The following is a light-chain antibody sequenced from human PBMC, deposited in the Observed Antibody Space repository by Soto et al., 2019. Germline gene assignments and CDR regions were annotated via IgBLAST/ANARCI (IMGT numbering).Light chain of an antibody. Sequence: QSVLTQPPSVSAAVGQKVTISCSGSSSNIGNNFVSWYQQLPGTAPKLLIYDNNKRPSGIPDRFSGSKSGTSATLGITGLQTGDEADYYCGTWDSSLSAVVFGGGTKLTVL. CDR1: SSNIGNNF. CDR3: GTWDSSLSAVV. CDR2: DNN. V-gene: IGLV1-51*01. J-gene: IGLJ2*01.